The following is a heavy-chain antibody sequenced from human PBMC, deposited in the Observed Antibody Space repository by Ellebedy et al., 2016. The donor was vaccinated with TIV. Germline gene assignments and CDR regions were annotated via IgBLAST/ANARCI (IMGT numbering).Heavy chain of an antibody. J-gene: IGHJ5*02. CDR1: GFSLRTRRMS. V-gene: IGHV2-70*11. Sequence: SGPTLVNPPQTLTLTCTFSGFSLRTRRMSVSWIRQPPGTALEWLERIDWDDDKYYSTSLKTRLTISKDTSRNQVVLTMTNVDPVDTATYYCARSSPSGSQLNWGFDPWGQGTLVTVSS. CDR2: IDWDDDK. D-gene: IGHD7-27*01. CDR3: ARSSPSGSQLNWGFDP.